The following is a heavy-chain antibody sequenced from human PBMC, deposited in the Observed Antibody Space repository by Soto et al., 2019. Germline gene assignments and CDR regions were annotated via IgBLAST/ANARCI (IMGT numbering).Heavy chain of an antibody. V-gene: IGHV3-30-3*01. D-gene: IGHD1-1*01. CDR2: ISYDGSNK. CDR1: GFTFSSYA. Sequence: PGGSLRLSCAASGFTFSSYAMHWVRQAPGKGLEWVAVISYDGSNKYYADSMDGRFTISRDNSKNTLYLQINSLRAEDTAVYYCVRDLYRSATMPCLDHWGQGTLVTVSS. J-gene: IGHJ4*02. CDR3: VRDLYRSATMPCLDH.